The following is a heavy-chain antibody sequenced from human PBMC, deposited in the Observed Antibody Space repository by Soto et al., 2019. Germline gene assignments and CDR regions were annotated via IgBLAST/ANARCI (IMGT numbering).Heavy chain of an antibody. D-gene: IGHD6-19*01. CDR1: GFSFSSYA. V-gene: IGHV3-30-3*01. J-gene: IGHJ5*02. CDR3: ARDMYSSDYFVKWFEP. Sequence: QVRLVESGGGVAQPGSSLRLSCTASGFSFSSYAMYWFRQPPGTGLEWVAVISHDGINKHYADSVKGRVTVSRDNSNHSLDLQLNSMRGEDTAMYYCARDMYSSDYFVKWFEPWGQGTLGTVSS. CDR2: ISHDGINK.